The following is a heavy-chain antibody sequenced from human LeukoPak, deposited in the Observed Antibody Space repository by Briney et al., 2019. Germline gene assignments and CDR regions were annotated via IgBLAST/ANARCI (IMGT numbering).Heavy chain of an antibody. J-gene: IGHJ4*02. CDR2: ISSRGSYI. CDR3: ASGVNYFDY. Sequence: PGGSLRLSCAASGFTCSSYNMKWVRQPPGKGLEWVSSISSRGSYIFYADSVKGRFTISRDNAKKSLYLQMNSLRAEDTAVYYCASGVNYFDYWGQGTLVTVSS. V-gene: IGHV3-21*01. CDR1: GFTCSSYN. D-gene: IGHD3-3*01.